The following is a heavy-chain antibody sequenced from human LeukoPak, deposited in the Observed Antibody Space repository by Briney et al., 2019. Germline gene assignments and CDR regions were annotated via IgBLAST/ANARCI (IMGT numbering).Heavy chain of an antibody. V-gene: IGHV3-53*01. CDR2: MYTGGTT. Sequence: GSLRLSCAASGFAVSSSYMSWVRQAPGKGLEWVSVMYTGGTTYYAVSVKGRFTISRDTSKNTLYLQMNSLRVEDTAVYYCARAPTVTHYYDYWGQGTLVTSPQ. CDR1: GFAVSSSY. D-gene: IGHD4-17*01. J-gene: IGHJ4*02. CDR3: ARAPTVTHYYDY.